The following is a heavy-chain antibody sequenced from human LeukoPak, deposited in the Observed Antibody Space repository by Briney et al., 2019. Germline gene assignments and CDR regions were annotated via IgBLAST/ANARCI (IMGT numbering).Heavy chain of an antibody. V-gene: IGHV3-74*01. J-gene: IGHJ3*01. Sequence: GGSLRLSCLASGFTFRENWMPWVPQAPGKGLAWVSHINRCGGLPNYADSVKGRFTISRDNARKTVYLQMSSLRVEDTAIYFCAREEHRLAEAGTSAFDLGGQGTLVTVSP. CDR1: GFTFRENW. CDR3: AREEHRLAEAGTSAFDL. CDR2: INRCGGLP. D-gene: IGHD6-13*01.